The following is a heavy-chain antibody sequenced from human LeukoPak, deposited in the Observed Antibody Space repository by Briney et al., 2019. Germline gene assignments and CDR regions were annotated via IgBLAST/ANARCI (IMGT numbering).Heavy chain of an antibody. CDR2: IGSDNKP. CDR1: GFTFSAYA. CDR3: ARDLNYYVAMDV. D-gene: IGHD3-10*02. J-gene: IGHJ6*02. Sequence: PGGSLRLSCEASGFTFSAYAMTWVRQAPGKGLEWVSSIGSDNKPHYSESVKGRFAISRDNSKNILFLHLNSLRAEDTALYYCARDLNYYVAMDVWGQGTTVTVSS. V-gene: IGHV3-23*01.